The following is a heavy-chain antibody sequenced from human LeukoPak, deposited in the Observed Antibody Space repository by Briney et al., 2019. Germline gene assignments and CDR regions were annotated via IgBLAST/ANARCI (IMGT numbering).Heavy chain of an antibody. J-gene: IGHJ1*01. D-gene: IGHD6-19*01. Sequence: NAGGSLRLSCEGSGFPFSYFQMSWVRQVPGKGLEWVSFIDSRDNTIYYADSVKGRFTISRDNSKNTVYLQMRSLRVEDTAVYYCAKSRERWQIEGLYFQFGGQGTLVTGSS. CDR1: GFPFSYFQ. V-gene: IGHV3-11*04. CDR2: IDSRDNTI. CDR3: AKSRERWQIEGLYFQF.